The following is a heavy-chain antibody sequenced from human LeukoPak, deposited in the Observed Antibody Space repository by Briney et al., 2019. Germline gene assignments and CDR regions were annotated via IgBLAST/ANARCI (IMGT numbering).Heavy chain of an antibody. D-gene: IGHD3-3*01. CDR1: GGSISSYY. Sequence: PSETLSLTCTVSGGSISSYYWSWIRQPPGKGLEWIGYIYYSGSTNYSPSLKSRVTISVDTSKNQFSLKLSSVTAADTAVYYCARGLRFLEWPIYYYYMDVWGKGTTVTVSS. CDR3: ARGLRFLEWPIYYYYMDV. J-gene: IGHJ6*03. CDR2: IYYSGST. V-gene: IGHV4-59*01.